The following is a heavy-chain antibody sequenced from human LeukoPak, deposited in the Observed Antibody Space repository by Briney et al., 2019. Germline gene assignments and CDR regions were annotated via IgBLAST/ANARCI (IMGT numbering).Heavy chain of an antibody. CDR2: IYPGDSDT. CDR1: GYTFTSYW. D-gene: IGHD2-2*01. J-gene: IGHJ4*02. CDR3: ARSHQLLHFDY. V-gene: IGHV5-51*01. Sequence: GESLKISCQSSGYTFTSYWIGWARQMPGKGLQWMGIIYPGDSDTTYSPSFQGQVTISADKSISTAYLQWSSVKASDTAIYYCARSHQLLHFDYWGQGTLVTVSS.